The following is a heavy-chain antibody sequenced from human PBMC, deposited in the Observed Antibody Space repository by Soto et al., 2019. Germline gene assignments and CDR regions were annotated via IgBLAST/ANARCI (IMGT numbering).Heavy chain of an antibody. CDR1: GFTFSDYY. V-gene: IGHV3-11*01. CDR2: ISSSSGTI. Sequence: GGSMRLSCAASGFTFSDYYMTWIRKAPGSGLEWVSYISSSSGTISYANSVKGRFTISRDNAQNSLYLQMTSLRAEDTAVYYCARGTYRSKTDFDYWGQGTLVTVSS. CDR3: ARGTYRSKTDFDY. D-gene: IGHD6-13*01. J-gene: IGHJ4*02.